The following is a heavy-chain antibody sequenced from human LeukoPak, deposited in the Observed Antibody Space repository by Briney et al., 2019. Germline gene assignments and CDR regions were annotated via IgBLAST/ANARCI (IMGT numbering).Heavy chain of an antibody. V-gene: IGHV1-46*01. CDR1: GYTFTTYS. D-gene: IGHD3-10*01. J-gene: IGHJ4*02. CDR2: INPSDGGT. Sequence: GASVRVSCKASGYTFTTYSIYWVRQAPAQGLEWMGIINPSDGGTTYAQKFQDRVTLTRDTSTSTLYMELSSLTSEDTAVYYCARRGVTPFDYWGQGTLVTVSS. CDR3: ARRGVTPFDY.